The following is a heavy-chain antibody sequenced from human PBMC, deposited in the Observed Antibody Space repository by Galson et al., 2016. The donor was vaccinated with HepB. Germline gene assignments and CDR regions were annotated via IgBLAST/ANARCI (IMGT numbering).Heavy chain of an antibody. CDR2: ISSSSSYI. D-gene: IGHD2-15*01. CDR1: GFTFSSYS. J-gene: IGHJ4*02. CDR3: ASFPIAATPIDF. Sequence: SLRLSCAASGFTFSSYSMNWVRQAPGKGLEWVSSISSSSSYINYADSVKGRFTISRDNSKNTLYLLMNSLRSEDTAVYYCASFPIAATPIDFWGQGTLVTVSS. V-gene: IGHV3-21*01.